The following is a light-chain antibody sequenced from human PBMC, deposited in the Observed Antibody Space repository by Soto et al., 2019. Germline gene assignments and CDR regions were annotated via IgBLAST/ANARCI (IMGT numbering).Light chain of an antibody. V-gene: IGLV2-11*01. CDR2: DVS. CDR1: SSDVGGYNY. Sequence: QSALTQPRSVSGSPGQSVTISCTGTSSDVGGYNYVSWYQQHPGKAPKVMIYDVSKWPSGVPDRFSGSKSGNTASLTISGLQAEDEADYYCCSYAGSPRAVFGGGTQLTVL. CDR3: CSYAGSPRAV. J-gene: IGLJ7*01.